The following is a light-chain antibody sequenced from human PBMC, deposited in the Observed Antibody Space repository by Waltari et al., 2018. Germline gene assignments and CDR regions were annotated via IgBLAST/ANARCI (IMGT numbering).Light chain of an antibody. CDR3: SSYTSSSIYV. J-gene: IGLJ1*01. CDR1: SSYVGGYNY. Sequence: QSALTQPASVSGSPGQSITISCTGTSSYVGGYNYFSWYQQHPGKAPKLMIYEVSNRPSGVSNRFSGSKSGNTASLTISGLQAEDEADYYCSSYTSSSIYVFGTGTKVTIL. CDR2: EVS. V-gene: IGLV2-14*01.